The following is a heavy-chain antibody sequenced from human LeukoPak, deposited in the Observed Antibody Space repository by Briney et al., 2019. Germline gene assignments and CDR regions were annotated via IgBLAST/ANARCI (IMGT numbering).Heavy chain of an antibody. CDR3: ARDSGRNYRGAFDI. V-gene: IGHV3-48*03. J-gene: IGHJ3*02. CDR1: GFTFSSYE. Sequence: EGSLRLSCAASGFTFSSYEMNWVRQAPGKGLEWVSYISSSGSTIYYADSVKGRFTISRDNAKNSLYLQMNSLRAEDTAVYYCARDSGRNYRGAFDIWGQGTMVTVSS. CDR2: ISSSGSTI. D-gene: IGHD4-23*01.